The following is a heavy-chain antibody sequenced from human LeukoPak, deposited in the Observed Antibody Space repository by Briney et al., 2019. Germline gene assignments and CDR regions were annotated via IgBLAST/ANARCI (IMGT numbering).Heavy chain of an antibody. V-gene: IGHV3-23*01. CDR1: GITLSNYG. D-gene: IGHD1-26*01. CDR3: GSGSYSTWSGSYFDY. Sequence: GGSLRLSCAVSGITLSNYGMSWVRQAPGKGLEWVSGISGSGGNTYYADSVKGRFTISRDNSKNTLYLQMNSLRAEDTAVYYCGSGSYSTWSGSYFDYWGQGTLVTVSS. J-gene: IGHJ4*02. CDR2: ISGSGGNT.